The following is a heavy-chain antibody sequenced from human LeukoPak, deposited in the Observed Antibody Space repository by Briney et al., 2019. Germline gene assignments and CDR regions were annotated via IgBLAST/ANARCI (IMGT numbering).Heavy chain of an antibody. CDR1: GGSFSGYY. J-gene: IGHJ5*02. Sequence: PSETLSLTCAVYGGSFSGYYWSWIRQPPGKGLEWIGEINHSGSTNYNPSLKSRVTISVDTSKNQFSLKLPSRPPADRAVYYCGRVLTWNSQRPRKKTHTGFAPWGQGTLVTVP. CDR3: GRVLTWNSQRPRKKTHTGFAP. CDR2: INHSGST. V-gene: IGHV4-34*01. D-gene: IGHD6-25*01.